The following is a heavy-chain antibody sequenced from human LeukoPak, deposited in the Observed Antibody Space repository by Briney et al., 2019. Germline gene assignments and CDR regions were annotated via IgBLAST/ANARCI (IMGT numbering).Heavy chain of an antibody. J-gene: IGHJ4*02. Sequence: SETLSLTCSVSGGSISSYYWSWIRQPPGKRLECIGYINYSGSTKYNPSLKSRVTISLDTSKNQFSLRLSSVTAADTAMYYCARNLGGYTYAFDYCGQGALVTVSS. V-gene: IGHV4-59*01. CDR3: ARNLGGYTYAFDY. CDR1: GGSISSYY. CDR2: INYSGST. D-gene: IGHD5-18*01.